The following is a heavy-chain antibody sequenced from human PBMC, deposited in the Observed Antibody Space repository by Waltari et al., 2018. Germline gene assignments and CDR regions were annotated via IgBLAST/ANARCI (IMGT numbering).Heavy chain of an antibody. CDR3: ARVLRYCSGGSCYYYYGMDV. Sequence: QVQLQQWGAGLLKPSETLSLTCAVYGGSFSGYYWSWIRQPPGKGLEWIGEINHSGSTNDNPSLKSRVTISVDTSKNQFSLKLSSVTAADTAVYYCARVLRYCSGGSCYYYYGMDVWGQGTTVTVSS. CDR1: GGSFSGYY. CDR2: INHSGST. J-gene: IGHJ6*02. D-gene: IGHD2-15*01. V-gene: IGHV4-34*01.